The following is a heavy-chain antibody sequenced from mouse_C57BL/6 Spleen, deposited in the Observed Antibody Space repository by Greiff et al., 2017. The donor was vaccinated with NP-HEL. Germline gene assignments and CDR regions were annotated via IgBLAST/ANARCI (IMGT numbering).Heavy chain of an antibody. CDR3: ARRNYYGSSYFYYAMDY. CDR2: ISSGGSYT. J-gene: IGHJ4*01. CDR1: GFTFSSYG. V-gene: IGHV5-6*02. D-gene: IGHD1-1*01. Sequence: EVMLVESGGDLVKPGGSLKLSCAASGFTFSSYGMSWVRQTPDKRLEWVATISSGGSYTYYPDSVKGRFTISRDNAKNTLYLQMSSLKSEDTAMYYCARRNYYGSSYFYYAMDYWGQGTSVTVSS.